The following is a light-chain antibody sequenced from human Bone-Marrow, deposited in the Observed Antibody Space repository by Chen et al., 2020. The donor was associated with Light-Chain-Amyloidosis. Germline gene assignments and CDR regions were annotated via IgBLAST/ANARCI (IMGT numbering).Light chain of an antibody. Sequence: NFMLTQPHSVSESPGKTVIISCTRSSGSIATNYVQWYQQRPGSSPTPVIYEDDQRPSGVPDRFSGAIDRSSNSASLTISGLKAEEEDDYYCQSYQGSSQGVFGGGTKLTVL. V-gene: IGLV6-57*01. J-gene: IGLJ3*02. CDR3: QSYQGSSQGV. CDR2: EDD. CDR1: SGSIATNY.